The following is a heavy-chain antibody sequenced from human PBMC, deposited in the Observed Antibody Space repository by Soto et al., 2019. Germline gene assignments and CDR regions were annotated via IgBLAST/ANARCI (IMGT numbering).Heavy chain of an antibody. Sequence: EVQLLESGGGLVQPGGSLRLSCAASGFTFSSYAMSWVRQAPGKGLEWVSAISGRGGSTYYADSVKGRFTISRDNSKNTLNQQMNSLRAEDTAVYYCAKEWPDVVVVVADTKMDYFGYWGQGTLVTVSS. D-gene: IGHD2-15*01. J-gene: IGHJ4*02. V-gene: IGHV3-23*01. CDR3: AKEWPDVVVVVADTKMDYFGY. CDR1: GFTFSSYA. CDR2: ISGRGGST.